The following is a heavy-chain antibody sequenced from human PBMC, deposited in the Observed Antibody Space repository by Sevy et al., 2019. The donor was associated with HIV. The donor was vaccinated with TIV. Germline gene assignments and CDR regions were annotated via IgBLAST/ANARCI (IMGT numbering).Heavy chain of an antibody. V-gene: IGHV1-24*01. CDR2: FDPEDGET. Sequence: ASVKVSCKVSGYTLTKLSMHWVRQAPGKGLEWMGSFDPEDGETLYAQKLQGRVIMTEDTSTDTAYMEVNSLRSEDTAAYYCATTKAYYENSGCPFDYWGQGTLVTVSS. CDR1: GYTLTKLS. CDR3: ATTKAYYENSGCPFDY. J-gene: IGHJ4*02. D-gene: IGHD3-22*01.